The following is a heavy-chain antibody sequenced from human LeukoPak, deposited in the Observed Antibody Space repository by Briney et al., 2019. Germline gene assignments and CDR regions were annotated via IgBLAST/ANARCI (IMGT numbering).Heavy chain of an antibody. J-gene: IGHJ4*02. Sequence: GGSLRLSCATSGFNFDRYTIHWVRQAPGKGLEWVSLAGWAGGTTYYSDSVRGRFTISRDSGKNSVYLQMNSLTTDDTAFYFCAKELDTMFFDYWGQGALVTVSS. V-gene: IGHV3-43*01. CDR2: AGWAGGTT. CDR1: GFNFDRYT. D-gene: IGHD5-18*01. CDR3: AKELDTMFFDY.